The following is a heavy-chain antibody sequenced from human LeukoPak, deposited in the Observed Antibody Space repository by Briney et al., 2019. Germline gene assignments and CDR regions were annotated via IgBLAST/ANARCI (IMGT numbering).Heavy chain of an antibody. Sequence: ASVKVSCKASGYTFTGYYMHWVRQAPGQGLEWIGWIKPNSGGTNYAKKCQGRVTMTRDTSISTGYMELSRLRSDDTAVYYCARDRLHYDFWSGYYGSPRNWFDPWGQGTLVTVSS. CDR2: IKPNSGGT. D-gene: IGHD3-3*01. V-gene: IGHV1-2*02. J-gene: IGHJ5*02. CDR3: ARDRLHYDFWSGYYGSPRNWFDP. CDR1: GYTFTGYY.